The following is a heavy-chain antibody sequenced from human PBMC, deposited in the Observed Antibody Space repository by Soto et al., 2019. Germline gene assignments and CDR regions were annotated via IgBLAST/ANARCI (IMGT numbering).Heavy chain of an antibody. Sequence: PGGSLRLSCAASGFHFSRYAMSWVRKAPGQGQARVAPISGSGGPTYYADSVKGRLTISRDTSKHTLYLQMNSLRAEDTAIYSCATAELEDYYPYYGMDVLRHGTTVTVSS. CDR3: ATAELEDYYPYYGMDV. CDR1: GFHFSRYA. CDR2: ISGSGGPT. J-gene: IGHJ6*02. V-gene: IGHV3-23*01. D-gene: IGHD1-1*01.